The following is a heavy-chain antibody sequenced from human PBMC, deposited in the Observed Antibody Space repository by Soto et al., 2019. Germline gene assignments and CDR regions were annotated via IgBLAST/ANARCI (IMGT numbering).Heavy chain of an antibody. CDR2: IYYSGST. Sequence: SETLSLTCTVSGGSISSSSYYWGWIRQPPGKGLEWIGSIYYSGSTYYNPSLKSRITISVDTSKNQFSLKLSSVTAADTAVYYCARQRACCSGGSCYPYYFDYWGQGTLVTVSS. J-gene: IGHJ4*02. D-gene: IGHD2-15*01. V-gene: IGHV4-39*01. CDR3: ARQRACCSGGSCYPYYFDY. CDR1: GGSISSSSYY.